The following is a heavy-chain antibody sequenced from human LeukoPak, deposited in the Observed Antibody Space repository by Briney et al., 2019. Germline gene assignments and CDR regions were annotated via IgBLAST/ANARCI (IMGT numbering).Heavy chain of an antibody. CDR1: GYTFTDYG. CDR3: ARVRSGWYSEDAFDI. D-gene: IGHD6-19*01. V-gene: IGHV1-18*01. CDR2: ISGYNGNT. J-gene: IGHJ3*02. Sequence: ASVKVSCKASGYTFTDYGITWVRQAPGQGLEWMGWISGYNGNTNYAEKLQGRVTMTTDTSTSTAYMELRSLRSDDTAVYYCARVRSGWYSEDAFDIWGQGTMVTVSS.